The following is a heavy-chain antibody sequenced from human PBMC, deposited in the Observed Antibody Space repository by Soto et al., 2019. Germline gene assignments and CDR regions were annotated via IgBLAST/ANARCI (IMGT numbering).Heavy chain of an antibody. CDR1: GGTFSTYA. Sequence: QVQLVQAGAEVKKPGSSVKVSCKASGGTFSTYAISWVRQAPGQGLEWMGGIIPIYGTANYAQKFQGRLTMTADESTSTVYMELSSLRSDDTAVYYCAGEDKPGGYTPPGTSGFDSWGQGPLVTVSS. J-gene: IGHJ4*02. CDR2: IIPIYGTA. CDR3: AGEDKPGGYTPPGTSGFDS. D-gene: IGHD5-12*01. V-gene: IGHV1-69*12.